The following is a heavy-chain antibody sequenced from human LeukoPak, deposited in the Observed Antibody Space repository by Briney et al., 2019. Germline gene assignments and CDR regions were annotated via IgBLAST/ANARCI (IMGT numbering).Heavy chain of an antibody. CDR2: IIPILGIA. CDR1: GGTFSSYA. CDR3: ARDSMVTGWFDP. V-gene: IGHV1-69*04. J-gene: IGHJ5*02. D-gene: IGHD2-8*01. Sequence: SVKVSCKASGGTFSSYAISWVRQAPGQGLEWMGRIIPILGIANYAQKFQGRVTITADKSTSTAYMELSSLRSEDTAVYYCARDSMVTGWFDPWGQGTLVTVSS.